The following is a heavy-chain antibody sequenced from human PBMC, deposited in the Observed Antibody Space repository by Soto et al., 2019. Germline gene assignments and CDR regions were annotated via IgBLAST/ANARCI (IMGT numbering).Heavy chain of an antibody. D-gene: IGHD3-16*02. CDR1: GGTFSSYT. Sequence: ASVKVSCKASGGTFSSYTISWVRQAPGQGLEWMGRIIPILGIANYAQKFQGRVTITRNTSISTAYMELSSLRSEDTAVYYCARSSRTYYDYIWGSYRVSYYFDYWGQGTLVTVSS. V-gene: IGHV1-69*02. CDR3: ARSSRTYYDYIWGSYRVSYYFDY. CDR2: IIPILGIA. J-gene: IGHJ4*02.